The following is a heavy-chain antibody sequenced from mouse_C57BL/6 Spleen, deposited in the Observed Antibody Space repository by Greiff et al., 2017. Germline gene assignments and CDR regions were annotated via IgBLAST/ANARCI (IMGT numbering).Heavy chain of an antibody. CDR1: GFNIKDYY. Sequence: VQLKESGAELVKPGASVKLSCTASGFNIKDYYMHWVKQRTEQGLEWIGRIDPEDGETKYAPKFQGKATITADTSSNTAYLQLSSLTSEDPAVYYCALYYGSSYTWYFDVWGTGTTVTVSS. D-gene: IGHD1-1*01. J-gene: IGHJ1*03. CDR3: ALYYGSSYTWYFDV. CDR2: IDPEDGET. V-gene: IGHV14-2*01.